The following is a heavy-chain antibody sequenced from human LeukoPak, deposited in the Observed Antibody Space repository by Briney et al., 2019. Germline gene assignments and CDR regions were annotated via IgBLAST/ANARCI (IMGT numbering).Heavy chain of an antibody. Sequence: SETLSLTCAVYGGSFSGYYRSWIRQPPGKGLEWIGEINHSGSTNYNPSLKSRVTISVDTSKNQFSLKLTSVTAADTAIYYCARPGGGPIRWGQGALVTVSS. CDR1: GGSFSGYY. CDR2: INHSGST. J-gene: IGHJ4*02. V-gene: IGHV4-34*01. CDR3: ARPGGGPIR. D-gene: IGHD2-15*01.